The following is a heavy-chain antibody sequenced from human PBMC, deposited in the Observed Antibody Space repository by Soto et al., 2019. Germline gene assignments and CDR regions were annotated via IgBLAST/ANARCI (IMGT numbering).Heavy chain of an antibody. CDR2: ILDDGNNK. D-gene: IGHD3-10*01. J-gene: IGHJ4*02. CDR3: ARDDEGGSYCDLGY. CDR1: GFTFSNYI. Sequence: QVQLAESGGGVVQSGRSLRLSCAASGFTFSNYIMHWVRQAPGKGLEWVAVILDDGNNKYYADSVKGRFTISRDNSKNTLYLQMNRLRTEDTAVYYCARDDEGGSYCDLGYWGQGTLVTVSS. V-gene: IGHV3-30-3*01.